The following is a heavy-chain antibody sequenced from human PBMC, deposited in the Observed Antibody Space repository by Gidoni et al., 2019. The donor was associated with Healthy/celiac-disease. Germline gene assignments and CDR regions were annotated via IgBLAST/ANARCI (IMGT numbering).Heavy chain of an antibody. CDR1: GFTFGDYA. J-gene: IGHJ4*02. CDR2: ISWNSGSI. Sequence: EVQLVESGGGLVQHGRSLRLSCAASGFTFGDYAMHWVRQAPGMGREWVSGISWNSGSIGYADSVKGRFTISRYNAKNSLYLQMNSLRAEDTALYYCANDFGSSSSLLGYWGQGTLVTVSS. V-gene: IGHV3-9*01. CDR3: ANDFGSSSSLLGY. D-gene: IGHD6-6*01.